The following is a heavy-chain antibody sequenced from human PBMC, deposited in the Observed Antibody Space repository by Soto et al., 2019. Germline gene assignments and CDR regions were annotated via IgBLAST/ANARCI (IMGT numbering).Heavy chain of an antibody. V-gene: IGHV3-21*06. CDR1: GFTFTRHS. J-gene: IGHJ4*02. Sequence: GGSLRLSCAASGFTFTRHSMNWVRQAPGKGLEWVSSISSITNYIYYGDSMKGRFTISRDNGKNSLYLEIHSLRAEDTAVYYCARESEDLTSNFDYWGQGTLVTVSS. CDR2: ISSITNYI. CDR3: ARESEDLTSNFDY.